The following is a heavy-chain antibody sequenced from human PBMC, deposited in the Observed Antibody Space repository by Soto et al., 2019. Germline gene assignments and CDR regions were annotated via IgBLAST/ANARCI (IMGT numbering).Heavy chain of an antibody. CDR1: GVSINSSSYY. J-gene: IGHJ4*02. Sequence: SETLSHTCTVSGVSINSSSYYLGWIRQPPGKGLEWIGTIYYSGSSYYNPSLKSRVTISVDTSKNQFSLKLSSVTATDTAVYYCARHGTGTTCLDYWGQGTLVTVSS. CDR3: ARHGTGTTCLDY. CDR2: IYYSGSS. D-gene: IGHD1-7*01. V-gene: IGHV4-39*01.